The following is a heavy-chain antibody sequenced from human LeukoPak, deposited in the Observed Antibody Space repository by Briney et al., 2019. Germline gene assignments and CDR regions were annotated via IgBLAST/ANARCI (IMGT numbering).Heavy chain of an antibody. CDR2: ISSSGSTI. CDR3: ARGEAVAGNDH. D-gene: IGHD6-19*01. V-gene: IGHV3-48*03. Sequence: GGSLRLSCAASGFTFSSYEMNWVRQAPGKGLEWVSYISSSGSTIYYADSVKGRFTISRDNAKNTLYLQMSSLGVEDTAMYYCARGEAVAGNDHWGQGVLVTVS. CDR1: GFTFSSYE. J-gene: IGHJ4*02.